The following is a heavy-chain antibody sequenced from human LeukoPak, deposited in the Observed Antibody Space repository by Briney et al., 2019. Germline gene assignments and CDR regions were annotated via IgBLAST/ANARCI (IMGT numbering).Heavy chain of an antibody. V-gene: IGHV1-2*02. CDR2: INPNSGGT. J-gene: IGHJ3*02. D-gene: IGHD3-22*01. CDR3: ARGYYYDSSGYHRVAFDI. Sequence: GSVKVSCKASGYTFTGYYMHWVRQAPGQGLEWMGWINPNSGGTNYAQKFQGRVTMTRDTSISTAYMELSRLRSDDTAVYYCARGYYYDSSGYHRVAFDIWGQGTMVTVSS. CDR1: GYTFTGYY.